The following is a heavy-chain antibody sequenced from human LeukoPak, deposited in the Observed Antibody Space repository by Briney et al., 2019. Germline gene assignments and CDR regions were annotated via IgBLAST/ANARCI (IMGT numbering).Heavy chain of an antibody. J-gene: IGHJ6*02. CDR2: ISYDGREK. V-gene: IGHV3-30*18. CDR3: AKSFAVTTHSYYGIDV. Sequence: GGSLRLSCAASGFTFSAYGMHWARQAPGKGLEWVAIISYDGREKYYADSVKGRFTISRNSSISTVHLQMNSLGLEDTAVYYCAKSFAVTTHSYYGIDVWGQGTTVTVSS. D-gene: IGHD4-17*01. CDR1: GFTFSAYG.